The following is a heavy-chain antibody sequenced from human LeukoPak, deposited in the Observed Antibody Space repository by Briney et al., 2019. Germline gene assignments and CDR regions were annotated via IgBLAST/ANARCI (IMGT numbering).Heavy chain of an antibody. CDR1: GFTFSSYA. CDR3: AKDWSDYGDYAAY. CDR2: ISGSGGST. Sequence: QPGGSLSLSCAASGFTFSSYAMSWVRQAPGKGLEWVSAISGSGGSTYYADSVKGRFTISRDNSKNTLYLQMNSLRAEDTAVYYCAKDWSDYGDYAAYWGQGTLVTVSS. D-gene: IGHD4-17*01. V-gene: IGHV3-23*01. J-gene: IGHJ4*02.